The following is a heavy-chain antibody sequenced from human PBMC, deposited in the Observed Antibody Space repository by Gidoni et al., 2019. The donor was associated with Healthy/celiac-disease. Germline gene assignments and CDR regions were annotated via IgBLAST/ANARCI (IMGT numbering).Heavy chain of an antibody. Sequence: QVQLVESGGGVVQPGRSLRLSCAASGFTFSSYAMHWVRQAPGKGLGWVAGKSYDGSNKYYADSVKGRFTIYRENSKNTLYRQINSLRAEDTAVFYCARGYDILTGYYKINYYLDYWGQGTLVTVSS. CDR1: GFTFSSYA. CDR3: ARGYDILTGYYKINYYLDY. V-gene: IGHV3-30-3*01. CDR2: KSYDGSNK. J-gene: IGHJ4*02. D-gene: IGHD3-9*01.